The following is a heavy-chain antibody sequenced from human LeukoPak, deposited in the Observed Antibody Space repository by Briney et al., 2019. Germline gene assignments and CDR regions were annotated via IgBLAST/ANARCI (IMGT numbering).Heavy chain of an antibody. D-gene: IGHD4-23*01. CDR1: GYTFTSYG. CDR2: ISAYNGNT. Sequence: ASVKVSCKASGYTFTSYGISWVRQAPGQGLEWMGWISAYNGNTNYAQKLQGRVTMTTDTSTSTAYMELSSLRSEDTAVYYCARQSYGGNIDYWGQGTLVTVSS. CDR3: ARQSYGGNIDY. J-gene: IGHJ4*02. V-gene: IGHV1-18*01.